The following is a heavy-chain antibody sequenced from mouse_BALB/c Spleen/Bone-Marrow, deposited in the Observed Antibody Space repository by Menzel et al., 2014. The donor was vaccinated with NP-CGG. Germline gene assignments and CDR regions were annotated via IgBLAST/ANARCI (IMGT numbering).Heavy chain of an antibody. CDR2: INPDSSTI. D-gene: IGHD1-2*01. J-gene: IGHJ3*01. CDR1: GFDFSRYW. Sequence: DVKLQESGGGLVQPGGSLKLSCAASGFDFSRYWMTWVRQAPGKGLEWIGEINPDSSTINYTPSLRDKFIISRDNAKNALYLQMSKVRAEGTALNCGAKDYCCGYGGYWGHGSLVAGAA. V-gene: IGHV4-1*02. CDR3: AKDYCCGYGGY.